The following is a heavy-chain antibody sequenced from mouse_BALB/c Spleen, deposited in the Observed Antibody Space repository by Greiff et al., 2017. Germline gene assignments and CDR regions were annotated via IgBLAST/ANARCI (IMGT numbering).Heavy chain of an antibody. V-gene: IGHV1-5*01. CDR1: GYTFTSYW. Sequence: VQLQQPGAELVRPGVSVKMSCKASGYTFTSYWMHWVKQRPGQGLEWIGAIYPGNSDTSYNQKFKGKAKLTAVTSTSTAYMELSSLTNEDSAVYYCTRDYGSSYGFAYWGQGTLVTVSA. J-gene: IGHJ3*01. CDR3: TRDYGSSYGFAY. CDR2: IYPGNSDT. D-gene: IGHD1-1*01.